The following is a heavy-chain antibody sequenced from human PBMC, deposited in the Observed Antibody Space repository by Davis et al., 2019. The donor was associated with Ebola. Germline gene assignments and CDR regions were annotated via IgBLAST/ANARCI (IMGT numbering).Heavy chain of an antibody. CDR1: GGSISSYY. CDR3: ARGSGYDFWTVDY. J-gene: IGHJ4*02. Sequence: SETLSLTCTVSGGSISSYYWSWIRQPPGKGLEWIGYIYYSRSTNYHPSLKSRVTISIDSSKNQFSLKLSSVTAADTAVYYCARGSGYDFWTVDYWGQGTLVTVSS. D-gene: IGHD3-3*01. V-gene: IGHV4-59*01. CDR2: IYYSRST.